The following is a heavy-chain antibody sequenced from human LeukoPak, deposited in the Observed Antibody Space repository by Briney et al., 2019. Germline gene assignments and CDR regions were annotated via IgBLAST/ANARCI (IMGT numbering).Heavy chain of an antibody. CDR2: ISGSGGST. V-gene: IGHV3-23*01. J-gene: IGHJ6*03. CDR1: GFTFSSYA. D-gene: IGHD4-17*01. CDR3: AKVPYGEWYYYYMDV. Sequence: GGSLRLSCAASGFTFSSYAMSWVHQAPGKGLEWVSAISGSGGSTYYADSVKGRFTISRDNSKNTLYLQMNSLRAEDTAVYYCAKVPYGEWYYYYMDVWGKGTTVTVSS.